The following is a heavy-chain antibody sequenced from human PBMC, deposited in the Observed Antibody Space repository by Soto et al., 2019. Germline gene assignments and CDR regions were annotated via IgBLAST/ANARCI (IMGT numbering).Heavy chain of an antibody. CDR2: ISISSSDR. CDR3: VRGMNPLF. V-gene: IGHV3-21*06. CDR1: GFTLRTYT. J-gene: IGHJ4*01. Sequence: EGQLVESGGGLVQPGGSLRLSCAASGFTLRTYTMNWVRQAPGKGLEWVSSISISSSDRYYADSVRGRFTISRDNAKNALYLQMNSLRADDTAVYFCVRGMNPLFGGQGTLVTVSS.